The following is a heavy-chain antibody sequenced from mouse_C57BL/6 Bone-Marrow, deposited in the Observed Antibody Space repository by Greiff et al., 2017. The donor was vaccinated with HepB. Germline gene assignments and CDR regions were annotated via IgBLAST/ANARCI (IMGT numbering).Heavy chain of an antibody. CDR3: AREGYPWFAY. D-gene: IGHD3-2*02. Sequence: QVQLQHSGAELVRPGSSVKVSCKASGYAFTNYLIEWVKQRPGQGLEWIGVINPGSGGTNYNEKFKGKATLTADKSSSTAYMQLSSLTSEYSAVYFCAREGYPWFAYWGQGTLVTVSA. CDR2: INPGSGGT. V-gene: IGHV1-54*01. CDR1: GYAFTNYL. J-gene: IGHJ3*01.